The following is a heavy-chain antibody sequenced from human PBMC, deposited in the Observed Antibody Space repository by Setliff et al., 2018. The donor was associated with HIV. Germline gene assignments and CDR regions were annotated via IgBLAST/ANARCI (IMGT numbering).Heavy chain of an antibody. D-gene: IGHD2-21*01. CDR2: IIPIFGTE. CDR3: ATLTYCAGDCYSTGSSDI. Sequence: SVKVSCKASGGAFSSYALSWVRQAPGQGLEWMGGIIPIFGTEKYPLKFQGRVTITADESTSTAYMELSRLRSEDTAVYYCATLTYCAGDCYSTGSSDIWGQGTMVTVSS. V-gene: IGHV1-69*13. J-gene: IGHJ3*02. CDR1: GGAFSSYA.